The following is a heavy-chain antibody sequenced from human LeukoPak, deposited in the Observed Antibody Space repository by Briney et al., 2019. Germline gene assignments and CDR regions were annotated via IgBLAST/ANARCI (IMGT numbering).Heavy chain of an antibody. Sequence: ASVKVSCNASGYTFTSYGISWVRQAPGQGLEWMGWISAYNGNTNYAQKLQGRVTMTTDTSTSTAYMELRSLRSDDTAVYYCARIAYCGGHCYTTYFDYWGQGTLVTVSS. CDR3: ARIAYCGGHCYTTYFDY. J-gene: IGHJ4*02. D-gene: IGHD2-21*01. CDR2: ISAYNGNT. V-gene: IGHV1-18*01. CDR1: GYTFTSYG.